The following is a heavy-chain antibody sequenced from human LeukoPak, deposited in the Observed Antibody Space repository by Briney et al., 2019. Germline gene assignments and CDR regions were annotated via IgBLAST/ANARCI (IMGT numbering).Heavy chain of an antibody. CDR1: GYTFTGYY. CDR2: INPNSGGT. CDR3: VRPPYGGYGEDFDY. D-gene: IGHD5-12*01. J-gene: IGHJ4*02. V-gene: IGHV1-2*02. Sequence: ASVKVSCKASGYTFTGYYMHWVRQAPGQGLEWMGWINPNSGGTNYAQKFQGRVTMTRDTSISTAYMELSRLRSDDTAVYYCVRPPYGGYGEDFDYWGQGTLVTVSS.